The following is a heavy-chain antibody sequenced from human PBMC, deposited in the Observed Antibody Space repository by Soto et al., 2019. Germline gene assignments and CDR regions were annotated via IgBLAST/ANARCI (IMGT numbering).Heavy chain of an antibody. CDR3: TRHYGPGNHCLKYFDL. Sequence: QITLKESGPTLVKPTQTLTLTCTFSGFSLSTSAVGVGWIRQPPGKALEWLALIYWDDDKYYSPSLKSRVTITKDAPKNQGVLSVTTTDPVATPTDFCTRHYGPGNHCLKYFDLWGRGALVTVSS. V-gene: IGHV2-5*02. CDR2: IYWDDDK. J-gene: IGHJ2*01. CDR1: GFSLSTSAVG. D-gene: IGHD3-10*01.